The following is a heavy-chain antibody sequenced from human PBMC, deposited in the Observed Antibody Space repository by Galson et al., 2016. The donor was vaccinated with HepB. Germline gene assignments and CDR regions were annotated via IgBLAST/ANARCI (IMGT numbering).Heavy chain of an antibody. D-gene: IGHD2-8*02. CDR1: GFTFSSDW. CDR2: MNNDGSTT. Sequence: SLRLSCADSGFTFSSDWMHWVRQAPGKGLVWVARMNNDGSTTDHADSAKGRFTISRDNAKNTLYLEMNSLRVEDTAVYYCVREFTGARDYWGQGTLVTVSS. V-gene: IGHV3-74*01. CDR3: VREFTGARDY. J-gene: IGHJ4*02.